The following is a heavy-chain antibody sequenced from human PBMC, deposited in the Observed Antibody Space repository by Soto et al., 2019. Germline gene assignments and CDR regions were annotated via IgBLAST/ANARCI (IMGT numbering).Heavy chain of an antibody. CDR3: ARTMRGYSSSSSYYKVYYYGMDV. Sequence: GASVKVSCKASGGTFSSYAISWVRQAPGQGLEWMGGIIPIFGTANYAQKFQGRVTITADESTSTAYMELSSLRSEDTAVYYCARTMRGYSSSSSYYKVYYYGMDVWGQGTTVTVSS. CDR2: IIPIFGTA. J-gene: IGHJ6*02. D-gene: IGHD6-6*01. V-gene: IGHV1-69*13. CDR1: GGTFSSYA.